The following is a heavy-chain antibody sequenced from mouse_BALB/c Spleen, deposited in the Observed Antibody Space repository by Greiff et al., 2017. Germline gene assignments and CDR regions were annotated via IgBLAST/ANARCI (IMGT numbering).Heavy chain of an antibody. CDR1: GYAFSSSW. CDR2: IYPGDGDT. Sequence: VKLQQSGPELVKPGASVKISCKASGYAFSSSWMNWVKQRPGQGLEWIGRIYPGDGDTNYNGKFKGKATLTADKSSSTAYMQLSSLTSVDSAVYFCARIEYGNYVGFAYWGQGTLVTVSA. V-gene: IGHV1-82*01. D-gene: IGHD2-10*02. CDR3: ARIEYGNYVGFAY. J-gene: IGHJ3*01.